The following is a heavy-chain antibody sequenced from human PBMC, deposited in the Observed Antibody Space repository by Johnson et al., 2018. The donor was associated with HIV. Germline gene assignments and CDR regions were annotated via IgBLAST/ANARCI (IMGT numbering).Heavy chain of an antibody. Sequence: VQLVESGGGLVQPGGSLRLSCAASGFTFSSYWMSWVRQAPGKGLEWVANIKQDGSEKYYVDSVKGRFTISRDNAKNSLYLQMNRLRAEDTAVYYCARDLTEYSSSADAFDIWGQGTMVTVSS. CDR3: ARDLTEYSSSADAFDI. J-gene: IGHJ3*02. CDR2: IKQDGSEK. V-gene: IGHV3-7*05. D-gene: IGHD6-6*01. CDR1: GFTFSSYW.